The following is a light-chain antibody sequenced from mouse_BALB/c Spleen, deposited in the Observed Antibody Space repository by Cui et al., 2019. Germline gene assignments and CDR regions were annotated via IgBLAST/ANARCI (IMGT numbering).Light chain of an antibody. CDR1: QRASSSSNQKNY. CDR3: HQYLSSYT. V-gene: IGKV8-27*01. CDR2: WAS. J-gene: IGKJ2*01. Sequence: IMMTQAPQFRAVSAGERETMRCKSSQRASSSSNQKNYLAWYQQKPGQSPQLLIYWASTRESGVPDRFTGSGSATDFTLTIGSVQAEDLAVYYCHQYLSSYTFGGGTKLEIK.